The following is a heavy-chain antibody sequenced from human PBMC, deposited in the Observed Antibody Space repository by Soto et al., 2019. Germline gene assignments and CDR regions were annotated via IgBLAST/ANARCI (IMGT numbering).Heavy chain of an antibody. D-gene: IGHD3-3*01. CDR3: ARGAYYDFWSASHGGMDV. CDR2: MNPNSGNT. CDR1: GYTFTSYD. J-gene: IGHJ6*02. V-gene: IGHV1-8*01. Sequence: ASVTVSFQASGYTFTSYDSNWVRQATEQGLEWMGWMNPNSGNTGYAQKFQGRVTMTRNTSISTAYMELSSLRSEDTAVYYCARGAYYDFWSASHGGMDVWGQGPTVTVS.